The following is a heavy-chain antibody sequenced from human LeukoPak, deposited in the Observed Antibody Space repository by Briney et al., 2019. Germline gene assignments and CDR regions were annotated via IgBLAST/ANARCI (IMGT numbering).Heavy chain of an antibody. CDR1: GGAISSYY. D-gene: IGHD3-22*01. J-gene: IGHJ4*02. CDR2: IYYSGST. CDR3: ARVGRRNYYDSSGYYFLDY. V-gene: IGHV4-59*08. Sequence: SETLSLTCTVSGGAISSYYWSWIRQRPGKGLEWVVYIYYSGSTNYNPSLKSRVTISVDTSKNQFSLKLSSVTAADTAVYYCARVGRRNYYDSSGYYFLDYWGQGTLVSVSS.